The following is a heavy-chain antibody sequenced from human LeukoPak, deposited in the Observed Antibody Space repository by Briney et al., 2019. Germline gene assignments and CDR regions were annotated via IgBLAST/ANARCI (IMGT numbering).Heavy chain of an antibody. CDR1: GFTFSSYS. CDR2: ISMSSSNI. CDR3: EREWDIVVVPAANNLVYYGMDV. Sequence: PGGSLRLSCAASGFTFSSYSMNWVRQAPGGGLGCVSYISMSSSNIYYADSVKGRFTISRDNAKNSLYQQMNSLRDEDTAVYSCEREWDIVVVPAANNLVYYGMDVWGQGTTVTVSS. V-gene: IGHV3-48*02. J-gene: IGHJ6*02. D-gene: IGHD2-2*01.